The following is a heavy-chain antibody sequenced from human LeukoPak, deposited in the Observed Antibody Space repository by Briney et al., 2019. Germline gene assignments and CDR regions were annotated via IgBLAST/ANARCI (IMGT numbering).Heavy chain of an antibody. V-gene: IGHV3-30*02. J-gene: IGHJ4*02. D-gene: IGHD3-10*01. Sequence: PGGSLRLSCAASGFNFSRNGMHWVRQAPGKGLEWVAFIRYDGSKKFYGDSVRGRFTISRYNSKNTLYLQMNGLRDEDTALYSVARXFXDVNGDYYYIXDYWGQGMLVTVSS. CDR3: ARXFXDVNGDYYYIXDY. CDR2: IRYDGSKK. CDR1: GFNFSRNG.